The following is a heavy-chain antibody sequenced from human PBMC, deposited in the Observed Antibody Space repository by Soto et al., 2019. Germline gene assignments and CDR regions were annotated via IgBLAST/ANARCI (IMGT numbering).Heavy chain of an antibody. CDR3: ASDWTYCSGGSCYYGMDV. Sequence: EVQLVESGGGFVQPVGSLRLSCAASGFSFSAYRMNWVRQAQGKGLEWVSYISSSSSSMYYAGSVKGRFTISRDNAQNAMFLQMNSLTDEDTAVYYCASDWTYCSGGSCYYGMDVWGQGTTVTVSS. V-gene: IGHV3-48*02. D-gene: IGHD2-15*01. J-gene: IGHJ6*02. CDR2: ISSSSSSM. CDR1: GFSFSAYR.